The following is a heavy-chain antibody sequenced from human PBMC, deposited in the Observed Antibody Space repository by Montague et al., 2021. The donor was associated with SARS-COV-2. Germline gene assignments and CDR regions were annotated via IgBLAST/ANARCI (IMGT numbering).Heavy chain of an antibody. Sequence: CAISGDSVSSDTAAWQWIRQSPSRGFHWHGRTRYRFQWHTDSAASVRSRISFSGDISKNQFSLHLNSVTPEDTAIYYCARDGDYGGTWYSFLQNWGQGTLVIVSS. CDR3: ARDGDYGGTWYSFLQN. J-gene: IGHJ1*01. D-gene: IGHD4-17*01. CDR1: GDSVSSDTAA. CDR2: TRYRFQWHT. V-gene: IGHV6-1*01.